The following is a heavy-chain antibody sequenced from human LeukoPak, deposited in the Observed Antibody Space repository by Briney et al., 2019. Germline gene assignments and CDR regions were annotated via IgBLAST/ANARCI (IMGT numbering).Heavy chain of an antibody. CDR2: ISSSGSTI. Sequence: GGSLRLSCAASGFTVSSNYMSWVRQAPGKGLEWVSYISSSGSTIYYADSVKGRFTISRDNAKNSLYLQMNSLRAEDTALYYCASGGIYYGAAFDFWGQGTLVTVSS. CDR1: GFTVSSNY. V-gene: IGHV3-11*01. CDR3: ASGGIYYGAAFDF. J-gene: IGHJ4*02. D-gene: IGHD1-26*01.